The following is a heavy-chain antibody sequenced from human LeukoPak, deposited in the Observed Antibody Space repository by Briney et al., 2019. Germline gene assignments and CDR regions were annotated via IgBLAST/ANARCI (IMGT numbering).Heavy chain of an antibody. V-gene: IGHV1-18*01. D-gene: IGHD2-21*02. CDR3: ARDRESYCGGDCYQFDP. CDR1: GYTFTSYG. CDR2: ISAYNGNT. J-gene: IGHJ5*02. Sequence: EASVKVSCKASGYTFTSYGISWVRQAPGQGLEWMGWISAYNGNTNYAQKLQGRVTMTTDTSTSTAYMELRSLRSDDTAVYYCARDRESYCGGDCYQFDPWGQGTLVTVSS.